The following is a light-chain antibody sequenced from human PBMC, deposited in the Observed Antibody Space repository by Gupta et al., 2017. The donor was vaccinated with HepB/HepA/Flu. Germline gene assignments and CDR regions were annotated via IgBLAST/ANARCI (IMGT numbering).Light chain of an antibody. V-gene: IGKV3-11*01. Sequence: EIVLTQSPATLSLSPGERATLSCRASQSVSSYLAWYQQKTGQVPRLLIYDASNRATGIPARFSGSGSGTDFTLTISSLEPEDFAVYYCQQRSNWQGYTFGQGTKLEIK. CDR2: DAS. CDR3: QQRSNWQGYT. J-gene: IGKJ2*01. CDR1: QSVSSY.